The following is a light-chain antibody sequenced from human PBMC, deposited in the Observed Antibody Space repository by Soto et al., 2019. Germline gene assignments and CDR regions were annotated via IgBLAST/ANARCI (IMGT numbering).Light chain of an antibody. J-gene: IGKJ1*01. Sequence: DIQMTQSPSTLSASVGDRVTITCRASQSINSWLAWYQQKPGKAPKLLIYDASSLESGVPSRFSGSGSGTEFTLTISSLQPDDFATYYCQQYNSYSTFGQGTKVDNK. CDR2: DAS. V-gene: IGKV1-5*01. CDR3: QQYNSYST. CDR1: QSINSW.